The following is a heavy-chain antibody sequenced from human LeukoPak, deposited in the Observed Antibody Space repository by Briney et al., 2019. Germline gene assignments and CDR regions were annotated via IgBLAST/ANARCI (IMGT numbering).Heavy chain of an antibody. J-gene: IGHJ4*02. CDR1: GGSISSSSYY. D-gene: IGHD5-18*01. CDR2: IPYSGTT. CDR3: ARGYRYGYFDY. V-gene: IGHV4-39*07. Sequence: SETLSLTCTVSGGSISSSSYYWGLIRQPPGKGLEWIGSIPYSGTTYYNPSLKSRVTMSVDRSMNQFSLKLTSVTAADTAVYFCARGYRYGYFDYWGQGTLVTVSS.